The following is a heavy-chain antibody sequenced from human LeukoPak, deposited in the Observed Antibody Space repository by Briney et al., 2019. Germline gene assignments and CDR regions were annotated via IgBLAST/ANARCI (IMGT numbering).Heavy chain of an antibody. CDR3: ARGLFSSGYEMNWFDP. Sequence: KPSETLSLTCAVYGGSFSGYYWSWIRQPPGKGLEWIGEINHSGSTNYNPSLKSRVTISVDTSKNQFSLKLSSVTAADTAVYYCARGLFSSGYEMNWFDPWGQGTLVTVSS. V-gene: IGHV4-34*01. CDR1: GGSFSGYY. CDR2: INHSGST. J-gene: IGHJ5*02. D-gene: IGHD5-12*01.